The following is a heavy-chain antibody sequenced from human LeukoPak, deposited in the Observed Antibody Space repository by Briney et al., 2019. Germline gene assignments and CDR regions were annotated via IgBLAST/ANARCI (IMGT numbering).Heavy chain of an antibody. CDR3: ARAGYPYAFDI. CDR2: ISHDGSSS. Sequence: GGSLRLSCAASGVTFSTYWMHWVRQAPGKGLVWVSRISHDGSSSSYADSVKGRFTISRDNAKNTLYLQMNSLRADDTAVYYCARAGYPYAFDIWGQGTMVTVSS. CDR1: GVTFSTYW. V-gene: IGHV3-74*01. D-gene: IGHD5-18*01. J-gene: IGHJ3*02.